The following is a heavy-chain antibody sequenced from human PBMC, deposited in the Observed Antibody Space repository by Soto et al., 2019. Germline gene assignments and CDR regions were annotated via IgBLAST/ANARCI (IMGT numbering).Heavy chain of an antibody. Sequence: QVQLQEMGPGLVKPSQTLTITCSVSGDSVKSAYWSWIRQLPGKGLEWLGNIYHTGKTFYNPSLKSSVAISIDTSQPLFSLKRRSVTAADTGVYYCARTDAYDSSFFDSWGQGTVVTVSS. CDR2: IYHTGKT. V-gene: IGHV4-31*03. CDR1: GDSVKSAY. D-gene: IGHD5-12*01. J-gene: IGHJ4*02. CDR3: ARTDAYDSSFFDS.